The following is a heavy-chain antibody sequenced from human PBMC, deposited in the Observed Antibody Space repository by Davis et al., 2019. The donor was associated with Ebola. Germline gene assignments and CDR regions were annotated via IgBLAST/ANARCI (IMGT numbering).Heavy chain of an antibody. Sequence: HSQTLSLTCDISGDSVSSNSGAWNWIRQSPSRGLEWLGRTYYNSKWYNDYAMSVKSRITINPDTSRNQLSLQLNSVTPEDAAVYYCVRGWGRSGLDVWGQGTTVTVSS. D-gene: IGHD3-16*01. CDR1: GDSVSSNSGA. CDR3: VRGWGRSGLDV. V-gene: IGHV6-1*01. CDR2: TYYNSKWYN. J-gene: IGHJ6*02.